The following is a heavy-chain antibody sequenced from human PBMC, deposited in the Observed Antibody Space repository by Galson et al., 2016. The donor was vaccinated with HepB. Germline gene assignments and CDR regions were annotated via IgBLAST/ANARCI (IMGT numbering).Heavy chain of an antibody. Sequence: SLRLSCAASGFTFSSYGMHWVRQAPGKGLDWVAVISYDGINKYYADSVRGRFTASRDNSNNTLYLHMNGLTNEDTAVYYCARDLALLGRYPYYYGMDVWGKGTAVTVSS. J-gene: IGHJ6*04. CDR1: GFTFSSYG. CDR3: ARDLALLGRYPYYYGMDV. V-gene: IGHV3-30*19. D-gene: IGHD2-21*02. CDR2: ISYDGINK.